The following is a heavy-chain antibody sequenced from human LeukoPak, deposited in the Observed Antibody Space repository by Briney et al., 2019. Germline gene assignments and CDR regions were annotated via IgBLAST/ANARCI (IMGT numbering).Heavy chain of an antibody. D-gene: IGHD4-17*01. CDR3: ARDGNGDYVNYFDY. V-gene: IGHV6-1*01. CDR1: GDSVSSNSAA. CDR2: TYYRSKWDN. J-gene: IGHJ4*02. Sequence: SQTLSLTCAISGDSVSSNSAAWNWITQSPSRGLEWLGSTYYRSKWDNDYAVSLKSRITINPDTSKNQCSLQLNSVTPEDTAVYYCARDGNGDYVNYFDYWGQGTLVTVSS.